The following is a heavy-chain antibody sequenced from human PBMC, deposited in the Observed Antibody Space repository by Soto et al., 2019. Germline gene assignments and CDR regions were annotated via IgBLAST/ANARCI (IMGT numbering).Heavy chain of an antibody. CDR2: ISYDGSNK. CDR3: AKDRDIVVVVAALQH. Sequence: QVQLVESGGGVVQPGRSLRLSCAASGFTFSSYGMHWVRQAPGKGLEWVAVISYDGSNKYYADSVKGRFTISRDNSKNTPYLQMNSLRAEDTAVYYCAKDRDIVVVVAALQHWGQGTLVTVSS. D-gene: IGHD2-15*01. J-gene: IGHJ1*01. V-gene: IGHV3-30*18. CDR1: GFTFSSYG.